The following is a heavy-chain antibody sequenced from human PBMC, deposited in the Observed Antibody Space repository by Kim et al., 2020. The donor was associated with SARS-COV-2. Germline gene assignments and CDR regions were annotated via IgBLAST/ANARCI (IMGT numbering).Heavy chain of an antibody. D-gene: IGHD3-3*01. CDR2: ISGSGGRT. CDR1: GFTFSSYA. Sequence: GGSLRLSCAASGFTFSSYAMSWVRQAPGKGLEWVSEISGSGGRTYYADSVKGRFTISRDNSKNILYLQMNSLRAEDTAVYYCAKDTGDNDFHYFDYWGQVTLVTVSS. CDR3: AKDTGDNDFHYFDY. V-gene: IGHV3-23*01. J-gene: IGHJ4*02.